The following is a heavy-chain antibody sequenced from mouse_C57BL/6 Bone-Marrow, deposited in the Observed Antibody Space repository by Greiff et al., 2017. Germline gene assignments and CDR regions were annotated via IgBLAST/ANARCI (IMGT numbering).Heavy chain of an antibody. CDR1: GYTFTSYW. V-gene: IGHV1-69*01. Sequence: QLQQPGAELVMPGASVKLSCKASGYTFTSYWMHWVKQRPGQGLEWIGEIDPSDSYTNYNQKFKGKSTLTVDKSSSTAYMQLSSLTSEDSAVYYCARGVYYSGDFDYWGQGTTLTVSS. CDR2: IDPSDSYT. CDR3: ARGVYYSGDFDY. J-gene: IGHJ2*01. D-gene: IGHD2-12*01.